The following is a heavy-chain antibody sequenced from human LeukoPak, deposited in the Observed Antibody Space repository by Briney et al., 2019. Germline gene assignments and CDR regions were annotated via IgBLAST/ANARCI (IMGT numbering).Heavy chain of an antibody. V-gene: IGHV3-48*01. CDR3: ARANYGSGYVFDY. CDR2: IRSSSTTI. Sequence: PGGSLRLSCAASGFTFSSYEMNWVRQAPGKGLEWVSYIRSSSTTIYYADSVKGRFTISRDNAKNSLYLQMNSLRAEDTAVYYCARANYGSGYVFDYWGQGTLVTVSS. J-gene: IGHJ4*02. D-gene: IGHD3-10*01. CDR1: GFTFSSYE.